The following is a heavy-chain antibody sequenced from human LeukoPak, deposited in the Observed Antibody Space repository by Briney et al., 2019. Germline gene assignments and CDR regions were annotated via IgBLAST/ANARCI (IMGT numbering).Heavy chain of an antibody. J-gene: IGHJ4*02. CDR1: GGTFSNYA. D-gene: IGHD5-24*01. CDR2: IIPIFGTA. V-gene: IGHV1-69*05. CDR3: ARVRRDGYNYYFDY. Sequence: SVKVSCKASGGTFSNYAISWVRQAPGQGLEWVGGIIPIFGTANYAQKFQGRVTITTDESTSTAYMELSSLRSEDTAVYYCARVRRDGYNYYFDYWGQGTLVTVSS.